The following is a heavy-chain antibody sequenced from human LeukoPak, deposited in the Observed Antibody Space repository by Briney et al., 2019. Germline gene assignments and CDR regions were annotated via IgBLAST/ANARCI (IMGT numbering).Heavy chain of an antibody. Sequence: SETLSPTCTVSGGSISSYYWSWIRQPAGKGLEWIGRIYTSGSTNYNPSLKSRVTMSVDTSKNQFSLKLSSVTAADTAVYYCAREPSQWLVFNWFDPWGQGTLVTVSS. V-gene: IGHV4-4*07. CDR2: IYTSGST. CDR3: AREPSQWLVFNWFDP. J-gene: IGHJ5*02. D-gene: IGHD6-19*01. CDR1: GGSISSYY.